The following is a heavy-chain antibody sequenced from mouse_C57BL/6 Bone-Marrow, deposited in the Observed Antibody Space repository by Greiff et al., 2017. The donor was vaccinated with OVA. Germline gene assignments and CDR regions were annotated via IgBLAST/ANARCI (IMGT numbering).Heavy chain of an antibody. Sequence: EVKLMESGEGLVKPGGSLKLSCAASGFTFSSYAMSWVRQTPEKRLEWVAYISSGGDYIYYADTVKGRFTISRDNARNTLYLQISSLKSEDTAMYYCTRGGYGSRAYFDVWGTGTTVTVSS. J-gene: IGHJ1*03. CDR1: GFTFSSYA. CDR2: ISSGGDYI. V-gene: IGHV5-9-1*02. D-gene: IGHD1-1*01. CDR3: TRGGYGSRAYFDV.